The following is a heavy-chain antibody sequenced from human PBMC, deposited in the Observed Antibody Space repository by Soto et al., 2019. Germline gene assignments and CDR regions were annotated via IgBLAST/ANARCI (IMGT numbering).Heavy chain of an antibody. CDR1: GFTFSSYG. CDR3: ARDYMSGNPDYYYYYGMDV. V-gene: IGHV3-33*01. J-gene: IGHJ6*02. CDR2: IWYDGSNK. D-gene: IGHD3-3*01. Sequence: GGSLRLSCAASGFTFSSYGMHWVRQAPGKGLEWVAVIWYDGSNKYYADSVKGRFTISRDNSKNTLYLQMNSLRAEDTAVYYCARDYMSGNPDYYYYYGMDVWGQGTTVTVSS.